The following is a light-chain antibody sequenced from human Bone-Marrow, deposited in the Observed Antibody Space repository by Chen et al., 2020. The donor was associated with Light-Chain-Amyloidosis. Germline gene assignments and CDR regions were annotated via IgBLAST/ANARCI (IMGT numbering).Light chain of an antibody. CDR1: QGISSY. CDR3: QQYYSYPYT. Sequence: ANRMTQSPSSFSASTGDRVTITCRASQGISSYLAWYQQKPGKAPKLLIYAASTLQSGVPSRFSGSGSGTDFTLTISCLQSEDFATYYCQQYYSYPYTLGQGTKLEIK. CDR2: AAS. J-gene: IGKJ2*01. V-gene: IGKV1-8*01.